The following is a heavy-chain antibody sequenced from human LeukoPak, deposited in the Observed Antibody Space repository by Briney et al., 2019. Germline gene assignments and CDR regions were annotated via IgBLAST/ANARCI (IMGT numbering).Heavy chain of an antibody. CDR3: AKGGPDY. CDR2: ISWNSGSI. J-gene: IGHJ4*02. CDR1: GFTFSSYS. V-gene: IGHV3-9*01. Sequence: GGSLRLSCAASGFTFSSYSMNWGRQAPGKGLEWVSGISWNSGSIGYADSVKGRFTISRDNAKNSLYLQVNSLRAEDTALYYCAKGGPDYWGQGTLVTVSS.